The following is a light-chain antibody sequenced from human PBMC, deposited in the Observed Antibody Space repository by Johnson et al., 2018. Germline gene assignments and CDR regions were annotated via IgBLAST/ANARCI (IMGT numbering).Light chain of an antibody. CDR1: SSNIGNNY. CDR3: GTWDSSLSAGNV. CDR2: ENN. V-gene: IGLV1-51*02. Sequence: QSVLTQPPSVSAAPGQKVTISCSGSSSNIGNNYVSWYQQLPGTAPKLLIYENNKRPSGIPERFSGSKSGTSATLGITGLPTGDEADYYCGTWDSSLSAGNVFGTGTKVTVL. J-gene: IGLJ1*01.